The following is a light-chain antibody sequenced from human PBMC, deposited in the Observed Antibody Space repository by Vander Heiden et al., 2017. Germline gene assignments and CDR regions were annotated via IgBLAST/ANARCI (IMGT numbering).Light chain of an antibody. J-gene: IGKJ2*01. CDR2: DAS. V-gene: IGKV3-11*01. Sequence: EIVLTQSPATLSLSPGERATLSCRASQSVSSYLAWYQQKPGQAPRLLIYDASNRATGIQARFSGSGSGTDFTLTISSLEPEDFAVYYCQQRSNGHPGGAFGQGTKLEIK. CDR1: QSVSSY. CDR3: QQRSNGHPGGA.